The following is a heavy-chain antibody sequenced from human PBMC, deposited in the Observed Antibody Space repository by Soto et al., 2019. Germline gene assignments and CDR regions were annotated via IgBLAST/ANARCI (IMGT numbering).Heavy chain of an antibody. V-gene: IGHV3-30-3*01. J-gene: IGHJ3*02. Sequence: GGSLRLSCAASGFTFSSYAMHWVRQAPGKGLEWVAVISYDGSNKYYAGSVKGRFTISKDNSKNTLYRQMNRLRAEDTAVYYGARAYVMTTAAFDIWGQGTMVTVSS. CDR1: GFTFSSYA. CDR3: ARAYVMTTAAFDI. CDR2: ISYDGSNK. D-gene: IGHD4-17*01.